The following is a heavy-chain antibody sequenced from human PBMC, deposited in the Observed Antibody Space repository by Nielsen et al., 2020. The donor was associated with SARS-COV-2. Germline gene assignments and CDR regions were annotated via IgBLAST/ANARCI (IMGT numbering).Heavy chain of an antibody. CDR2: INAGNGNT. CDR1: GDTFTSYD. J-gene: IGHJ4*02. Sequence: ASVKVSCKASGDTFTSYDMHWVRQAPGQRLEWMGWINAGNGNTKYSQKFQGRVTITRDTAASTAYMELSSLRSEDTAVYYCARSAWRDSGSYTLDYWGQGTLVTVSS. D-gene: IGHD1-26*01. V-gene: IGHV1-3*01. CDR3: ARSAWRDSGSYTLDY.